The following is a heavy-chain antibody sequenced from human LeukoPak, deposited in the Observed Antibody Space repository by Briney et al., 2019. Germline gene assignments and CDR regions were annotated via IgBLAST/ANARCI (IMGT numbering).Heavy chain of an antibody. D-gene: IGHD6-13*01. CDR3: ARAYSSSWYFSNYYYYYYMDV. V-gene: IGHV1-2*02. Sequence: ASVKVSCKASGYTFTGYYMHWVRQAPGQGLEWMGWINPNSGGTNYAQKFQGRVTMTRDTSISTAYMELSRLRSDDTAVYYCARAYSSSWYFSNYYYYYYMDVWGKGTTVTVSS. J-gene: IGHJ6*03. CDR2: INPNSGGT. CDR1: GYTFTGYY.